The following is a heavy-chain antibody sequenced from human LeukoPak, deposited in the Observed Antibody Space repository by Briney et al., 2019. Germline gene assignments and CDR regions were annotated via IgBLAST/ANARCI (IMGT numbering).Heavy chain of an antibody. CDR3: ARDKHFGAVAGTLDY. J-gene: IGHJ4*02. Sequence: GRSLRLSCAASGFTFSSYAMHWVRQAPGKGLEWVAVISYDGSNKYYADSVKGRFTISRDNARNSLYLQMNSLRAEDTAVYYCARDKHFGAVAGTLDYWGQGTLVTVSS. CDR2: ISYDGSNK. CDR1: GFTFSSYA. D-gene: IGHD6-19*01. V-gene: IGHV3-30-3*01.